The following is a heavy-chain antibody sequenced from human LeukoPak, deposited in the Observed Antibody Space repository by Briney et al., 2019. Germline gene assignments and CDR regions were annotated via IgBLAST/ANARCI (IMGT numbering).Heavy chain of an antibody. V-gene: IGHV1-2*02. CDR1: GYTFTGYY. CDR3: ARAGDSSGYYSPYYFDY. J-gene: IGHJ4*02. CDR2: INPNSGGT. D-gene: IGHD3-22*01. Sequence: ASVKVSCKASGYTFTGYYMHWVRQAPGQGLEWMGWINPNSGGTNYAQKFQGRVTMTRDTSISTAYMELSRLRSDDTAVYYCARAGDSSGYYSPYYFDYWGQGTLVTVSS.